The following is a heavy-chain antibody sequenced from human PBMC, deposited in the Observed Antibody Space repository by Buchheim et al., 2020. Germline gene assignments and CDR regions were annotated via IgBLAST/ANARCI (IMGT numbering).Heavy chain of an antibody. V-gene: IGHV3-48*03. CDR2: ISSSGSTI. CDR1: GFTFSSYE. Sequence: EVQLVESGGGLVQPGGSLRLSCAASGFTFSSYEMNWVRQAPGKGLEWVSYISSSGSTIYYADSVKGRFTISRDNAKNSLYLQMNNLRAEDTAVYYCAGAPVTVVPTKSYYYGMDVWGQGTT. D-gene: IGHD4-23*01. CDR3: AGAPVTVVPTKSYYYGMDV. J-gene: IGHJ6*02.